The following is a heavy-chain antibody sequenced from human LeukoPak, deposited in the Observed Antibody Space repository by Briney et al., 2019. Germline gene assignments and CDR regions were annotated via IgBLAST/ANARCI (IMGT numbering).Heavy chain of an antibody. CDR3: AKDKRAVAGTVGYFDY. CDR1: GFTFSSYA. J-gene: IGHJ4*02. V-gene: IGHV3-23*01. CDR2: ISGSGGST. Sequence: GGSLRLSCAASGFTFSSYAMSWVRQAPGKGLEWVSAISGSGGSTYYADSAKGRFTISGDNSKNTLYLQMNSLRAEDTAVYYCAKDKRAVAGTVGYFDYWGQGTLVTVSS. D-gene: IGHD6-19*01.